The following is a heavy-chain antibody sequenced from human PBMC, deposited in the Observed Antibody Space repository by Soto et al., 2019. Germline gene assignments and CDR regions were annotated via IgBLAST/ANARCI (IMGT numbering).Heavy chain of an antibody. D-gene: IGHD3-22*01. CDR2: IKSKTDGGTT. Sequence: EVQLVESGGGSVTPGGSLRLSCVGSGFTFSNAWLNWVRQAPGKGLEWVGRIKSKTDGGTTDFATPVKGRFSISRDDSRNTVDQQMNRLKSDDTAVYHCTQDHPYYYDGSSYDHWGQGALVTVSS. V-gene: IGHV3-15*07. CDR3: TQDHPYYYDGSSYDH. J-gene: IGHJ4*02. CDR1: GFTFSNAW.